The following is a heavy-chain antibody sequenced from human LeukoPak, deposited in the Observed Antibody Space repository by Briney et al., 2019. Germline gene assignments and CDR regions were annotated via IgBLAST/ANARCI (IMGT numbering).Heavy chain of an antibody. V-gene: IGHV4-39*07. CDR3: ARDQKLLRSFDY. CDR1: GDSVSSSSYY. J-gene: IGHJ4*02. Sequence: SETLSLTCTVSGDSVSSSSYYWGWIRQPPGKGLEWIGGIYYSGSTYYNPSLKSRVTISVDTSKNQFSLKLSSVTAADTAVCYCARDQKLLRSFDYWGQGTLVTVSS. D-gene: IGHD5/OR15-5a*01. CDR2: IYYSGST.